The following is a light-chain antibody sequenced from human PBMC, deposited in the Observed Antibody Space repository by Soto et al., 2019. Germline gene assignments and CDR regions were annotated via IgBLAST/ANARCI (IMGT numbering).Light chain of an antibody. CDR3: QQYHNYPVT. Sequence: DIQMTQSPSSLSASVGDRVTITCRASQDISNHLAWFQQKPGKAPKSLIYDASSLQSGVPSNFSGSASGTHFTLTISSLQPEDFATYYCQQYHNYPVTFGGGTKVEI. V-gene: IGKV1-16*02. J-gene: IGKJ4*01. CDR1: QDISNH. CDR2: DAS.